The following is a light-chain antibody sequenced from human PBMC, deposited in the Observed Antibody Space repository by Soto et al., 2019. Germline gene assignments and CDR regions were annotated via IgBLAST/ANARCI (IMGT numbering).Light chain of an antibody. CDR2: QVS. Sequence: QSVLTQPPSVSVSPGQSVTISCTGTSIDVGNFDLVSWYQQPPGTAPKLLIYQVSNRPSGVPDRFSGSQSGNTASLTISGLQAEDEADYYCSLKTSSVTWVFGGGTKVTVL. V-gene: IGLV2-18*01. J-gene: IGLJ3*02. CDR3: SLKTSSVTWV. CDR1: SIDVGNFDL.